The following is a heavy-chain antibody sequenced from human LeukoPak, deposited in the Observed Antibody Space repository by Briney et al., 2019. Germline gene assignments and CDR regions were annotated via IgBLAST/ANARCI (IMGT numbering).Heavy chain of an antibody. D-gene: IGHD6-13*01. CDR1: GGSFSGYY. CDR3: ARLPLRQQLEGRYYYYMVV. J-gene: IGHJ6*03. CDR2: IHHNGST. Sequence: WETLSLTCAVYGGSFSGYYWRWVRQPPGKGLEWIGEIHHNGSTNYYPSLKRRVTRSVDTPKSQFSLRQSSVTAADTAVYYCARLPLRQQLEGRYYYYMVVWGKGGTVTVSS. V-gene: IGHV4-34*01.